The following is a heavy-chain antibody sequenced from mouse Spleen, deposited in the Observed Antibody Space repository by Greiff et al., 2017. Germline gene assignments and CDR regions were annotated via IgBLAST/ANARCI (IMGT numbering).Heavy chain of an antibody. CDR1: GFTFSSYG. Sequence: EVKLMESGGGLVKPGGSLKLSCAASGFTFSSYGMSWVRQTPEKRLEWVATISGGGSYTYYPDSVKGRFTISRDNAKNNLYLQMSSLRSEDTALYYCARRGFITTADWYFDVWGAGTTVTVSS. D-gene: IGHD1-2*01. CDR2: ISGGGSYT. CDR3: ARRGFITTADWYFDV. J-gene: IGHJ1*01. V-gene: IGHV5-9-2*01.